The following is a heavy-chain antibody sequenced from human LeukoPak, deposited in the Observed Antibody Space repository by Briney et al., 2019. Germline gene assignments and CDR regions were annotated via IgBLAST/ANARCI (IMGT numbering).Heavy chain of an antibody. CDR1: GFIFSSTW. V-gene: IGHV3-30-3*01. J-gene: IGHJ6*02. Sequence: HPGGSLRLSCAGSGFIFSSTWMHWVRQAPGKGLEWVAVISYDGSNKYYVDSVKGRFTISRDNSKNTLYLQMNSLRAEDTAVYYCARDWDIVVVPVYGMDVWGQGTTVTVSS. CDR3: ARDWDIVVVPVYGMDV. CDR2: ISYDGSNK. D-gene: IGHD2-2*01.